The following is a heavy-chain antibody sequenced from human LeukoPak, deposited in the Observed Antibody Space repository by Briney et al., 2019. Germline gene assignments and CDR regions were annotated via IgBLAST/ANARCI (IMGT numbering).Heavy chain of an antibody. D-gene: IGHD5-24*01. Sequence: PSETLSLTCTVSGGSISSSSYYWGWIRQPPGKGLEWIGSIYYSGSTYYNPSLKSRVTIAIDTSKNQFSLKLRSVTAADTAVYYCARPPGGMATTGSWGQGTLVTVSS. CDR1: GGSISSSSYY. CDR2: IYYSGST. V-gene: IGHV4-39*07. J-gene: IGHJ5*02. CDR3: ARPPGGMATTGS.